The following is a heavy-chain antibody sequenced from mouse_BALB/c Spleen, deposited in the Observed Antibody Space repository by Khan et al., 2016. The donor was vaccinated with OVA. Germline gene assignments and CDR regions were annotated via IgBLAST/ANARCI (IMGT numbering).Heavy chain of an antibody. V-gene: IGHV9-3-1*01. J-gene: IGHJ4*01. D-gene: IGHD2-10*02. CDR3: RRVQYGNYEGAMDY. Sequence: QIQLVQSGPELKKPGETVKISCKASGYTFTNYGMNWVKQAPGKGLKWMGWINTYTGEPTYAADFKGRFAFSLETSASTAYLQINNLRNEDTATYFCRRVQYGNYEGAMDYWGQGTSVTASS. CDR1: GYTFTNYG. CDR2: INTYTGEP.